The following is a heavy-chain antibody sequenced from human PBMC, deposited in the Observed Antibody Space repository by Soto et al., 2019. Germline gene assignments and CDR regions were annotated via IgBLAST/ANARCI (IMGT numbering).Heavy chain of an antibody. CDR2: INHSGST. J-gene: IGHJ6*03. CDR3: ARNGYYDILTGYYPTNYYYYMDV. CDR1: GGSFSGYY. V-gene: IGHV4-34*01. Sequence: SETLSLTCAFYGGSFSGYYWSWIRQPPGKGLEWIGEINHSGSTNYNPSLKSRVTISVDTSKNQFSLKLSSVTAADTAVYYCARNGYYDILTGYYPTNYYYYMDVWGKGTTVTVSS. D-gene: IGHD3-9*01.